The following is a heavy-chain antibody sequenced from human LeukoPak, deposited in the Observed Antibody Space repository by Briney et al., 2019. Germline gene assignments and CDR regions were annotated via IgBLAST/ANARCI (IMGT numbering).Heavy chain of an antibody. CDR1: GFTFSSYA. Sequence: GGPLRLSCAASGFTFSSYAMIWVRQAAGKGLQWVLAITGDCSSTYYADSVKGRFTISRDNSKNTLYLQMNSLRAEDTAVYYCAKGSSSSRPYYFDYWGRGTLVTVSS. V-gene: IGHV3-23*01. CDR3: AKGSSSSRPYYFDY. D-gene: IGHD6-6*01. J-gene: IGHJ4*02. CDR2: ITGDCSST.